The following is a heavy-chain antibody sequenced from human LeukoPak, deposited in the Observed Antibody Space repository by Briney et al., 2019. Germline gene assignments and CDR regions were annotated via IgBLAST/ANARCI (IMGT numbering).Heavy chain of an antibody. D-gene: IGHD4-17*01. V-gene: IGHV4-59*08. CDR1: GGSISSYY. CDR3: ARGSYGDYRDGMDV. CDR2: IYYSGST. Sequence: PSETLSLTCTVSGGSISSYYWSWIRQPPGKGLEWIGYIYYSGSTNYNPSLKSRVTISVDTSKNQFSLKLSSVTAADTAVYYCARGSYGDYRDGMDVWGQGTTVTVSS. J-gene: IGHJ6*02.